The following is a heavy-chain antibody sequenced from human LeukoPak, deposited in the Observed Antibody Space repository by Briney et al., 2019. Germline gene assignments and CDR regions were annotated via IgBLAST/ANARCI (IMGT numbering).Heavy chain of an antibody. D-gene: IGHD4-11*01. V-gene: IGHV2-70*01. Sequence: SGPALVKPSQTLTLTCTFSGFSLGSNAMCVGWIRQSPVKALEWLALIDWTDAKYYSTSLKTRLTISKDTSRNQVVLTMINVDPVDTATYYCARIRRTSVSSSKGTSYYYLGMDVWGQGTTVTVSS. J-gene: IGHJ6*02. CDR3: ARIRRTSVSSSKGTSYYYLGMDV. CDR2: IDWTDAK. CDR1: GFSLGSNAMC.